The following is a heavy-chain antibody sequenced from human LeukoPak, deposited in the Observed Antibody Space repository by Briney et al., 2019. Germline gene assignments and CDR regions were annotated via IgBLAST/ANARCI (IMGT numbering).Heavy chain of an antibody. J-gene: IGHJ4*02. CDR1: GFTFSSYS. CDR3: ATASLGSYASGSYSYFDS. V-gene: IGHV3-48*04. Sequence: GGSLRLSCAASGFTFSSYSMNWVRQAPGKGLEWVSYISSSGSTIYYADSVKGRFTISRDNAKNSLYLEMNSLRAEDTALYYCATASLGSYASGSYSYFDSWGQGTLVTVSS. CDR2: ISSSGSTI. D-gene: IGHD3-10*01.